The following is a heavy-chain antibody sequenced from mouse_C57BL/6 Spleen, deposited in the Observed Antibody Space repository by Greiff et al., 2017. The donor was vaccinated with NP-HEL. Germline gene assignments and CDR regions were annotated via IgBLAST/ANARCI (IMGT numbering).Heavy chain of an antibody. CDR3: ASGDYDDWYFDV. V-gene: IGHV14-3*01. CDR2: IDPANGNT. CDR1: GFNIKNTY. Sequence: EVQLKESVAELVRPGASVKLSCTASGFNIKNTYMHWVKQRPEQGLEWIGRIDPANGNTKYAPKFQGKATITADTSSNTAYLQLSSLTSEDTAIYYCASGDYDDWYFDVWGTGTTVTVSS. D-gene: IGHD2-4*01. J-gene: IGHJ1*03.